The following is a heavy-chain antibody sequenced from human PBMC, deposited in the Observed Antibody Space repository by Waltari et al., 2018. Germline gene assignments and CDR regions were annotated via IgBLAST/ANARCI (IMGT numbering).Heavy chain of an antibody. CDR1: GGSISSGSYY. CDR2: IYTSGST. CDR3: ARSSRGVITYYYYYYMDV. V-gene: IGHV4-61*02. J-gene: IGHJ6*03. D-gene: IGHD3-10*01. Sequence: QVQLQESGPGLVKPSQTLSLTCTVSGGSISSGSYYWSWIRQPAGKGLEWIGRIYTSGSTNHNPSLKSRVTISVDTSKNQFSLKLSSVTAADTAVYYCARSSRGVITYYYYYYMDVWGKGTTVTVSS.